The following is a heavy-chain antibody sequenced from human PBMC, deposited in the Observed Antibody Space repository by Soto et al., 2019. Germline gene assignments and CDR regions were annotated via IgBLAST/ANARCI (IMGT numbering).Heavy chain of an antibody. CDR2: IYYNGSA. CDR3: ARGVLLWFGDLYYFDY. CDR1: GASLSLLE. V-gene: IGHV4-59*08. D-gene: IGHD3-10*01. Sequence: SETLSLTCTVSGASLSLLEWRLVRQSPGKGLECICYIYYNGSATYNPSFGSRVTIAIDTSKNQFSLKLSSVTAADTAVDYCARGVLLWFGDLYYFDYWGQGTLVTVSS. J-gene: IGHJ4*02.